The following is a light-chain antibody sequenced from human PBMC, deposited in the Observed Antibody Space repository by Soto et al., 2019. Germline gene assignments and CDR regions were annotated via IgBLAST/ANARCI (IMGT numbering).Light chain of an antibody. CDR2: DVT. CDR3: SSYTSSSTPYVV. Sequence: QPASVSGSPGQSITISCTGTSSDVGGYNYVSWYQQHPGKAPKLMIYDVTNRPSGVSNRFSGSRSGNTASLTISGLQAEGEADYYCSSYTSSSTPYVVFGGGTKLTVL. V-gene: IGLV2-14*01. J-gene: IGLJ2*01. CDR1: SSDVGGYNY.